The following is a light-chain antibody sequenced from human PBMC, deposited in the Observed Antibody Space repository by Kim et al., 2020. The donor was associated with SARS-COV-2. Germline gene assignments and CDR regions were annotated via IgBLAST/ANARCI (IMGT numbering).Light chain of an antibody. Sequence: ALGQTVTITCKGDSPRTYYASRYQQRPGQAPVNVVYGKNNRPSGIPDRFSGSNSGNTASLTITGAQAEDEADYYCNSRDSSGDHYVFGTGTQLTVL. J-gene: IGLJ1*01. CDR2: GKN. V-gene: IGLV3-19*01. CDR3: NSRDSSGDHYV. CDR1: SPRTYY.